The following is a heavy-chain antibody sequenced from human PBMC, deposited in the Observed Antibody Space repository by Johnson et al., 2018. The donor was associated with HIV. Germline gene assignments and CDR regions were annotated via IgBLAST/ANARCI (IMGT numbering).Heavy chain of an antibody. Sequence: VQLVESGGGLVQPGGSLRLSCAASGFTFNHYWMTWVRQAPGKGLEWVANIKEDGSEKYYVDSVKGRFTISRDNAKNSLFLQMNSLRVDDTAVYYCARGREDFWGQGTMVTVSP. CDR3: ARGREDF. CDR2: IKEDGSEK. D-gene: IGHD1-26*01. CDR1: GFTFNHYW. V-gene: IGHV3-7*02. J-gene: IGHJ3*01.